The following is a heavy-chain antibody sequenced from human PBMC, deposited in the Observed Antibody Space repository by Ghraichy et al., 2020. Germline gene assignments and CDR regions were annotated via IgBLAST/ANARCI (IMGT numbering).Heavy chain of an antibody. Sequence: GGSLRLSCAASGFTFSSYALAWVRQAPGKGLEWVSGISASGGYTYYADSVKGRFTISRDNSMDTLYVEMNDMRADDTAVYYCAKVGGGLYYYFDYWGQGTLVTVPS. J-gene: IGHJ4*02. V-gene: IGHV3-23*01. CDR3: AKVGGGLYYYFDY. CDR2: ISASGGYT. D-gene: IGHD1-26*01. CDR1: GFTFSSYA.